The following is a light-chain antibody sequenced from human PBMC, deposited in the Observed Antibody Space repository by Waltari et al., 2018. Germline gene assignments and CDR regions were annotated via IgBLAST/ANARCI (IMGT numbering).Light chain of an antibody. J-gene: IGKJ1*01. CDR1: QSVRKY. CDR3: QKYASLPAT. Sequence: IVWTQSPGTLSLSPGERATRSCSASQSVRKYLAWYQQRPGQAPRLLIYDASTRATGIPDRFSGSGFGTDFSLTISRLEPEDFAVYYCQKYASLPATFGQGTKVEIK. CDR2: DAS. V-gene: IGKV3-20*01.